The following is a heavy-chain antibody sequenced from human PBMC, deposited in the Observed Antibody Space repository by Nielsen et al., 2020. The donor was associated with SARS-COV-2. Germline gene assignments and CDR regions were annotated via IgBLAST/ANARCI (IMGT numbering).Heavy chain of an antibody. V-gene: IGHV4-30-4*07. CDR2: IYYSGST. Sequence: SETLSLTCAVSGGSISSGGYSWSWIRQPPGKGLEWIGYIYYSGSTYYNPSLKSRVTISVDTSKNQFSLKLSSVTAADTAVYYWARAMVRGVDRFDPWGQGTLVTVSS. D-gene: IGHD3-10*01. CDR3: ARAMVRGVDRFDP. CDR1: GGSISSGGYS. J-gene: IGHJ5*02.